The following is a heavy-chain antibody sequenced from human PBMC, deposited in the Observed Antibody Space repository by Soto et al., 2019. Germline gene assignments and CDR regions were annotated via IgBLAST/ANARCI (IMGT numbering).Heavy chain of an antibody. D-gene: IGHD3-22*01. V-gene: IGHV2-5*02. CDR3: AHSSYDNSGYPFDY. CDR2: IYWDDDK. CDR1: GFSLSTNRVC. J-gene: IGHJ4*02. Sequence: QITLKESGPALVKPTQTLTLTCTFSGFSLSTNRVCVGWIRQPPGKALEWLAVIYWDDDKGYRPSLSSRLTITKDTSKNQVVLTMTNMDPVDTATYYCAHSSYDNSGYPFDYWGQGTLVTVSS.